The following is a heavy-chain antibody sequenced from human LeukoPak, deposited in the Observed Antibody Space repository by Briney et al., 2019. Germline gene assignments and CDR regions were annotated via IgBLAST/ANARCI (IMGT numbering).Heavy chain of an antibody. CDR2: ISGSGGTT. V-gene: IGHV3-23*01. J-gene: IGHJ4*02. CDR3: VKGSTAMVTYYFDY. CDR1: GFTFSNYA. D-gene: IGHD5-18*01. Sequence: GGSLRLSCAASGFTFSNYAMSWVRQAPGKGLEWVSGISGSGGTTYYADSAKGRFTITRDNSRNTLCLRRSSLRVEDTAIYYCVKGSTAMVTYYFDYWGQGTLVTVSS.